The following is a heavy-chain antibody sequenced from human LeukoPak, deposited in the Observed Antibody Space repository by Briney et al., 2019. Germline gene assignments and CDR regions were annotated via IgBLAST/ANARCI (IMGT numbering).Heavy chain of an antibody. CDR1: GFTFSDYW. D-gene: IGHD6-19*01. Sequence: PGGSLRLSCAASGFTFSDYWMSWVRQAPGKGLEWVANINQDGSEKYYVDSVKGRFTISRDNAKNSLYLQMNSLRAEDTAVYYCARDKTYSSGSLYGYWGQGTLVTVSS. V-gene: IGHV3-7*01. J-gene: IGHJ4*02. CDR2: INQDGSEK. CDR3: ARDKTYSSGSLYGY.